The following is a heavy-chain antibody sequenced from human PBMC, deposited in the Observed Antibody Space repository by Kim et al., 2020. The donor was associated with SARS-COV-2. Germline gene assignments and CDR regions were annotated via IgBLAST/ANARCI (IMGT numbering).Heavy chain of an antibody. J-gene: IGHJ5*02. CDR3: ARGRNWNAWFDP. V-gene: IGHV1-3*01. CDR1: GYTFTSYA. D-gene: IGHD1-1*01. CDR2: INAGNGNT. Sequence: ASVKVSCKASGYTFTSYAMHWVRQAPGQRLEWMGWINAGNGNTKYSQKFQGRVTITRDTSASTAYMELSSLRSEDTAVYYCARGRNWNAWFDPWGQGTLVTVSS.